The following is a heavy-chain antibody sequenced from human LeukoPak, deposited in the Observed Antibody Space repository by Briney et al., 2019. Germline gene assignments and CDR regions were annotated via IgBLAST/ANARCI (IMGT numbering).Heavy chain of an antibody. Sequence: HPGGSLRLSCAASGFTFSTYGMHWVRQAPGKGLEWVAFIRYDGSNKYNAYSVKGRFTISRDNSKNTLYLQMNSLRAEDTAVYYCAKDVVGAADYWGQGTLVTVSS. CDR3: AKDVVGAADY. J-gene: IGHJ4*02. V-gene: IGHV3-30*02. D-gene: IGHD2-15*01. CDR1: GFTFSTYG. CDR2: IRYDGSNK.